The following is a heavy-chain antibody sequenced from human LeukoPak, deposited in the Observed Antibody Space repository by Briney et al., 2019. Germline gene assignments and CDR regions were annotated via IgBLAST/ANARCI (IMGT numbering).Heavy chain of an antibody. D-gene: IGHD3-10*01. CDR2: ISGSGGST. Sequence: GGSLRLSCAASGFTFSSYAMSWVRQAPGKGLEWVSAISGSGGSTYYADSVKGRLTISRDNSKNTLYLQMNSLRAEDTAVYYCAKGGNYYGSGSSFDYRGQGTLVTVSS. J-gene: IGHJ4*02. V-gene: IGHV3-23*01. CDR3: AKGGNYYGSGSSFDY. CDR1: GFTFSSYA.